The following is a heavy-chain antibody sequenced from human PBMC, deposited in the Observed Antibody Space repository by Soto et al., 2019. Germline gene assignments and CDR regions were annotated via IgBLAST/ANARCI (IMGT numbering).Heavy chain of an antibody. CDR2: INAGNGNT. D-gene: IGHD6-19*01. Sequence: ASVKVSCKASGYTFTSYAMHWVRQAPGQRLGWMGWINAGNGNTKYSQKFQGRVTITRDTSASTAYMELSSLRSEDTAVYYCARDGEAGAQRYYYYYGMDVWGQGTTVTVSS. J-gene: IGHJ6*02. V-gene: IGHV1-3*01. CDR3: ARDGEAGAQRYYYYYGMDV. CDR1: GYTFTSYA.